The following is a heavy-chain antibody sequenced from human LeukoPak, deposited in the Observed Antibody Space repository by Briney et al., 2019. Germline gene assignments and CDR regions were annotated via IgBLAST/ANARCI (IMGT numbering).Heavy chain of an antibody. CDR1: GGSVSSGSYY. CDR3: ARDWDSSGYYDY. CDR2: IYYSGST. J-gene: IGHJ4*02. Sequence: SETLSLTCTVSGGSVSSGSYYWSWIRQPPGKGLEWIGYIYYSGSTNYNPSLKSRVTISVDTSKNQFSLKLSSVTAADTAVYYCARDWDSSGYYDYWGQGTLVTVSS. V-gene: IGHV4-61*01. D-gene: IGHD3-22*01.